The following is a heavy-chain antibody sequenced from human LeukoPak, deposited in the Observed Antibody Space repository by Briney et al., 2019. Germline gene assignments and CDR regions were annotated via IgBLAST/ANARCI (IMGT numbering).Heavy chain of an antibody. CDR2: ISGGGGGT. V-gene: IGHV3-23*01. Sequence: PGGSLRLSCAASGFTFSSYAMNWVRRAPGKGLEWVSDISGGGGGTYYADSVKGRFTISRDNSKNTLYLQMNNLRVEDTALYYCAKEGTVSTSFDYWGQGTLVTVSS. D-gene: IGHD4-11*01. J-gene: IGHJ4*02. CDR1: GFTFSSYA. CDR3: AKEGTVSTSFDY.